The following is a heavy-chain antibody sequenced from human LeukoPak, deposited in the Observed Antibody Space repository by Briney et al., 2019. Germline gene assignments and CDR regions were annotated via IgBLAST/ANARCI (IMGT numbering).Heavy chain of an antibody. V-gene: IGHV4-59*12. D-gene: IGHD6-6*01. CDR3: ARWRAAARLSSYYYYYGMDV. J-gene: IGHJ6*02. CDR2: IYYSGST. Sequence: PSETLSLTCTVSGGSISSYYWSWIRQPPGKGLEWIGYIYYSGSTNYNPSLKSRVTISVDTSKNQFSLKLSSVTAADTAVYYCARWRAAARLSSYYYYYGMDVRGQGTTVTVSS. CDR1: GGSISSYY.